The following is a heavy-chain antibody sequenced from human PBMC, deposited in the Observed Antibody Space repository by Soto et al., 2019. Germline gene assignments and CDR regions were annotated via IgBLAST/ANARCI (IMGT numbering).Heavy chain of an antibody. J-gene: IGHJ4*02. CDR1: GFTLSSYG. Sequence: PGGSLSLSGAAFGFTLSSYGMHWVRQAPGKGLEWVAVIWYDGSNKYYADSVKGRFTISRDNSKNTLYLQMNSLSAEDTAVYYCARSIGDFWSGYHFDYWGQGTLVTVSS. D-gene: IGHD3-3*01. V-gene: IGHV3-33*01. CDR2: IWYDGSNK. CDR3: ARSIGDFWSGYHFDY.